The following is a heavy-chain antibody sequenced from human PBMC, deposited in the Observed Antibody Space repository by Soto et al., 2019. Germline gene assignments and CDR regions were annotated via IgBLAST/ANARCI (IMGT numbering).Heavy chain of an antibody. CDR2: INAGNGNT. D-gene: IGHD7-27*01. V-gene: IGHV1-3*01. J-gene: IGHJ6*03. CDR3: ARGTGDHYYYYMDV. Sequence: ASVKVSCKASGYTFTSYAMHWVRQAPGQRLEWMGWINAGNGNTKYSQKFQGRVTITRDTSASTAYMELSSLRSEDTAVYYCARGTGDHYYYYMDVWGKGTTVTVSS. CDR1: GYTFTSYA.